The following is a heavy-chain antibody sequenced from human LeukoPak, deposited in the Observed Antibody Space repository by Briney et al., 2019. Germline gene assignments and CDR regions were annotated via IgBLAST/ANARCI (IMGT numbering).Heavy chain of an antibody. CDR1: GFTFSGYA. CDR3: AKWSPFGGNPGY. Sequence: GGSLRLSCAASGFTFSGYAMSWVRQAPGKGLEWVSAISGNGGSTYYADSVKGRFTISRDNSKNTLYLHMNSLRAEDTAVYYCAKWSPFGGNPGYWGQGTLVTVSS. CDR2: ISGNGGST. V-gene: IGHV3-23*01. J-gene: IGHJ4*02. D-gene: IGHD4-23*01.